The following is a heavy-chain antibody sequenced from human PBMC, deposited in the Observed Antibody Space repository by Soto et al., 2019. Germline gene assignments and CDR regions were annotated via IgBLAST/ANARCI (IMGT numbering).Heavy chain of an antibody. V-gene: IGHV4-59*01. D-gene: IGHD2-21*02. CDR1: GGSISSYY. CDR3: ARVPQQCGDCPPDY. CDR2: IYYSGST. J-gene: IGHJ4*02. Sequence: QVQLQESGPGLVKPSETLSLTCTVSGGSISSYYWSWIRQPPGKGLEWIGYIYYSGSTNYNPSLKSRVTISVDTSKNQFSLKLSSVTAADTAVYYCARVPQQCGDCPPDYWGQGTLVTVSS.